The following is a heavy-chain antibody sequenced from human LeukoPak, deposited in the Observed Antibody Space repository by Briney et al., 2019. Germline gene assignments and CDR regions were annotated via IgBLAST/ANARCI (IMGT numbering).Heavy chain of an antibody. V-gene: IGHV3-74*01. CDR1: GFTFSSCW. J-gene: IGHJ3*02. CDR3: ARNYYDSSGYYFGAFDI. Sequence: GGSLRLSCAASGFTFSSCWMHWVRQAPGKGLVWVSRINSDGSSTSYADSVKGRFTISRDNAKNTLYLQMNSLRAEDTAVYYCARNYYDSSGYYFGAFDIWGQGTMVTVSS. CDR2: INSDGSST. D-gene: IGHD3-22*01.